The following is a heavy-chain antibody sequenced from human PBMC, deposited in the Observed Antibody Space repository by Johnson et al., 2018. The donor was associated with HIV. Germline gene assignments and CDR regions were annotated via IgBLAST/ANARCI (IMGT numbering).Heavy chain of an antibody. CDR3: AKVFSDNWNLASSLDDAFNI. V-gene: IGHV3-66*01. J-gene: IGHJ3*02. D-gene: IGHD1-1*01. CDR2: LNSGGGT. Sequence: VQLVESGGGLVQPGGSLRLSCAASGFTVSSNYMTWVRQGPGKGLEWVSVLNSGGGTYFADSVTGRFTISRDNAKNTLYLQMNSLRAEDTAVYYCAKVFSDNWNLASSLDDAFNIWGHGTMVTVSS. CDR1: GFTVSSNY.